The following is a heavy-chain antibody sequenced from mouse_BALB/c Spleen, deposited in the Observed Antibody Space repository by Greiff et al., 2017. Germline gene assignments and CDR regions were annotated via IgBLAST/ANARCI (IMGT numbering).Heavy chain of an antibody. CDR1: GDSITSGY. Sequence: VQLKQSGPSLVKPSQTLSLTCSVTGDSITSGYWNWIRKFPGNKLEYMGYISYSGSTYYNPSLKSRISITRDTSKYQYYLQLNSVTTEDTATYYCASYYDDDYAMDYWGQGTSVTVSS. D-gene: IGHD2-4*01. V-gene: IGHV3-8*02. CDR2: ISYSGST. CDR3: ASYYDDDYAMDY. J-gene: IGHJ4*01.